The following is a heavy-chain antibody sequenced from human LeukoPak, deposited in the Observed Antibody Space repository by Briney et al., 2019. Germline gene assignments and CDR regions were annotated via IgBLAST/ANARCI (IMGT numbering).Heavy chain of an antibody. CDR1: GGSISSSSYY. Sequence: SETLSLTCTVSGGSISSSSYYWGWIRQPPGKGLAWIGSIYHSGSTYYNPSLKSRVTISVDTSKNQFSLKLSSVTAADTAVYYCAGIEVAGSCFDYWGQGTLVTVSS. J-gene: IGHJ4*02. CDR3: AGIEVAGSCFDY. V-gene: IGHV4-39*07. D-gene: IGHD6-19*01. CDR2: IYHSGST.